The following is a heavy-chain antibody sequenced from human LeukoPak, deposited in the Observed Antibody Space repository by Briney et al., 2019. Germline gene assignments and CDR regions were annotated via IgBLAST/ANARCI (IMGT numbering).Heavy chain of an antibody. Sequence: GGSLRLSCVGSGFSFSSYAMGWVRQAPGKGLEWVSRISGSGDSTYDADSVKGRFTISRDNSRNTLFLQMNSLRAEDTAVYYCAKDYHSGSYYYSFDYWGQGTLVTVSS. CDR1: GFSFSSYA. CDR2: ISGSGDST. CDR3: AKDYHSGSYYYSFDY. V-gene: IGHV3-23*01. J-gene: IGHJ4*02. D-gene: IGHD1-26*01.